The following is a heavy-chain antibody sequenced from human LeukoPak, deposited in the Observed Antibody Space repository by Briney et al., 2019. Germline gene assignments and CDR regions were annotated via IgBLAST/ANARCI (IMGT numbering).Heavy chain of an antibody. V-gene: IGHV4-59*01. CDR2: IYYSGST. D-gene: IGHD3-10*01. CDR1: GGSISSYD. CDR3: ARGGTMVRGVITRFDY. J-gene: IGHJ4*02. Sequence: SETLSLTCTVSGGSISSYDWSWIRQPPGKGLEWIGYIYYSGSTNYNPSLKSRVTISVDTSKNQFSLKLSSVTAADTAVYYCARGGTMVRGVITRFDYWGQGTLVTVSS.